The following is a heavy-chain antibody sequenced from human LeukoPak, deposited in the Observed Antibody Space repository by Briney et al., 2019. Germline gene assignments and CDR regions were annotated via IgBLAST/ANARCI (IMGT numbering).Heavy chain of an antibody. CDR2: ISSSSSTI. CDR3: ARDGYNYAFDY. J-gene: IGHJ4*02. D-gene: IGHD5-24*01. V-gene: IGHV3-48*01. CDR1: GFTFSSYS. Sequence: GGSLRLFCAASGFTFSSYSMNWVRQAPGKGLEWVSYISSSSSTIYYADSVKGRFTISRDNAKNSLYLQMNSLRAEDTAVYYCARDGYNYAFDYWGQGTLVTVSS.